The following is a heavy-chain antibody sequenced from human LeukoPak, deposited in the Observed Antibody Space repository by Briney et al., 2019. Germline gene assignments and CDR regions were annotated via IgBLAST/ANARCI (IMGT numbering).Heavy chain of an antibody. J-gene: IGHJ4*02. CDR2: IYSGGST. V-gene: IGHV3-66*01. CDR3: ARDPGAYSSYFDY. Sequence: SGGSLRLSCAASGFTVSSNYMSWVRQAPGKGLEWVSVIYSGGSTYYADSVKGRFTISRDNAKNSLYLQMNSLRAEDTAVYYCARDPGAYSSYFDYWGQGTLVTVSS. CDR1: GFTVSSNY. D-gene: IGHD6-13*01.